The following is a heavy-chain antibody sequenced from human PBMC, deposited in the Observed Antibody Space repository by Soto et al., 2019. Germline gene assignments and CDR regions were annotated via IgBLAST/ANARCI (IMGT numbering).Heavy chain of an antibody. Sequence: EVQLVESGGGLVKPGGSLRLSCAASGFTFSNAWMSWVRQAPGKGLGWVGRIRSKTDGGTTDYAATVKGRFTISRDDSKNTLYLQMNSLKTEDTAVYYCTTDIPPPYDFWSGYYTGRAFDIWGQGTMVTVSS. CDR3: TTDIPPPYDFWSGYYTGRAFDI. J-gene: IGHJ3*02. D-gene: IGHD3-3*01. V-gene: IGHV3-15*01. CDR1: GFTFSNAW. CDR2: IRSKTDGGTT.